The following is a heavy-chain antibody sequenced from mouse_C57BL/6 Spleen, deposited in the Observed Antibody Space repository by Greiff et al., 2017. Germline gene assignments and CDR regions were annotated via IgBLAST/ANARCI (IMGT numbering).Heavy chain of an antibody. CDR2: IHPNSGST. V-gene: IGHV1-64*01. CDR1: GYTFTSYW. J-gene: IGHJ2*01. Sequence: QVQLQQSGAELVKPGASVKLSCKASGYTFTSYWMHWVKQRPGQGLEWIGMIHPNSGSTNYNEKFKSKATLTVDKSSSTAYMQLSSLTSEDSAVYYCAREGFITTVVAFDYWGQGTTLTVSS. CDR3: AREGFITTVVAFDY. D-gene: IGHD1-1*01.